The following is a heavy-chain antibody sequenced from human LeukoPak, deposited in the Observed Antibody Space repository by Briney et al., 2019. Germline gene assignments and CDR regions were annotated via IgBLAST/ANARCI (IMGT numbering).Heavy chain of an antibody. J-gene: IGHJ6*03. CDR1: GFTFSSYA. V-gene: IGHV3-30*04. D-gene: IGHD2-8*01. CDR3: AKDRCSNGIGCYYYYMDV. CDR2: ISYDENIK. Sequence: GGSLRLSCAASGFTFSSYAMHWVRQAPGKGLEWVAAISYDENIKNYADSVKGRFSISRDSSKNILYLQMNSLRAEDTAVYYCAKDRCSNGIGCYYYYMDVWGKGTTVTISS.